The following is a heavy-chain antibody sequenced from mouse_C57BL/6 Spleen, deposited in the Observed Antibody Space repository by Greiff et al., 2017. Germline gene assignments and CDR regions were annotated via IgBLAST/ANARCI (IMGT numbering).Heavy chain of an antibody. CDR2: IDPEDGDT. CDR3: TTDLSITTVVDY. V-gene: IGHV14-1*01. D-gene: IGHD1-1*01. CDR1: GFNIKDYY. J-gene: IGHJ2*01. Sequence: VQLQQSGAELVRPGASVKLSCTASGFNIKDYYMHWVKQRPEQGLEWIGRIDPEDGDTEYAPKFQGKATMTADTSSNTAYLQLSSLTSEDTAVYYCTTDLSITTVVDYWGQGTTLTVSS.